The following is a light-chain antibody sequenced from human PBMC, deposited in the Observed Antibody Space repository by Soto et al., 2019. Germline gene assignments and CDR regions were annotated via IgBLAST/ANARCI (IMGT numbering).Light chain of an antibody. CDR2: DTS. J-gene: IGLJ2*01. V-gene: IGLV7-46*01. Sequence: QAVVTQEPSLTVSPGGTVTLTCGSSTGAVTSGHYPYWFQQKPGQAPRTLIYDTSNKHSWTPARFSGSLLGGKAALTLSGPQPEDEAEYYCLLSYSGAREVFGGGTKVTVL. CDR1: TGAVTSGHY. CDR3: LLSYSGAREV.